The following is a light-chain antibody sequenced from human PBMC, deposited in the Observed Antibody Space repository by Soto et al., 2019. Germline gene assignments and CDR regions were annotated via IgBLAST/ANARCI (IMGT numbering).Light chain of an antibody. CDR2: AAS. J-gene: IGKJ4*01. CDR1: QSVTNNY. V-gene: IGKV3-20*01. Sequence: EIVLTQSPGTLSLSPGERATLSCRASQSVTNNYLAWYQQKPGQAPRLLIYAASSRATGIPDRFSGSGSGTDFALTISRLEPEDFAVYYCQQSGGLFPVPFGGGTNVEIK. CDR3: QQSGGLFPVP.